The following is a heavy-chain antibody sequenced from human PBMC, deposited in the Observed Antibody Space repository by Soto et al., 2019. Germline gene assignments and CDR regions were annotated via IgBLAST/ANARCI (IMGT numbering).Heavy chain of an antibody. D-gene: IGHD6-13*01. CDR2: IYHSGST. Sequence: SETLSLTCAVSGGSISNSNWWSWVRQPPGKGLEWIGEIYHSGSTNYNPSLKSRVTISIDKSKNQFSLKLTSVTAADTAVYYCARESAEAGMTGNPWGQGTLVTVSS. J-gene: IGHJ5*02. CDR1: GGSISNSNW. CDR3: ARESAEAGMTGNP. V-gene: IGHV4-4*02.